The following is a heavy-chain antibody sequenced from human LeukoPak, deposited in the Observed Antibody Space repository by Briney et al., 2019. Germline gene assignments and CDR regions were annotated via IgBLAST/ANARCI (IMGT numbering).Heavy chain of an antibody. V-gene: IGHV4-31*03. CDR1: GGSISSGGYY. D-gene: IGHD3-10*01. J-gene: IGHJ3*02. CDR3: ASSHYGSGSYYIGAFDI. Sequence: PSQTLSLTCTVSGGSISSGGYYWSWIRQHPGKGLEWIGYIYYSGSTYYNPSLKSRVTISVDTSKNQFSLKLSSVTAADTAVYYCASSHYGSGSYYIGAFDIWGQGTMVTVSS. CDR2: IYYSGST.